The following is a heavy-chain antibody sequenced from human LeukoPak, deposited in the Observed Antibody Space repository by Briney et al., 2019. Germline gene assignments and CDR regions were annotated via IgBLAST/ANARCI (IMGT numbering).Heavy chain of an antibody. V-gene: IGHV3-21*01. J-gene: IGHJ6*02. CDR3: AGRIAAAGTEHYYYYGMDV. CDR2: ISSSSSYI. Sequence: GGSLRLSCAASGFTFSSYSTNWVRQAPGKGLEWVSSISSSSSYIYYADSVKGRFTISRDNAKNSLYLQMNSLRAEDTAVYYCAGRIAAAGTEHYYYYGMDVWGQGTTVTVSS. CDR1: GFTFSSYS. D-gene: IGHD6-13*01.